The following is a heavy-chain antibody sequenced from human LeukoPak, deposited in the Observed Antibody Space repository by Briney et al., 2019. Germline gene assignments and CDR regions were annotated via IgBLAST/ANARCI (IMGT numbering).Heavy chain of an antibody. V-gene: IGHV3-30*18. CDR2: ISYDGSNK. J-gene: IGHJ5*01. Sequence: PGGSLRLSCAASGFTSSSYGMHWVRQAPGKGLEWVAVISYDGSNKYYADSVKGRFTISRDNSKNTLYLQMNSLRAEDTAVYYCAKDAVRGSGRINWFDSWGQGTLVTVSS. CDR1: GFTSSSYG. D-gene: IGHD3-10*01. CDR3: AKDAVRGSGRINWFDS.